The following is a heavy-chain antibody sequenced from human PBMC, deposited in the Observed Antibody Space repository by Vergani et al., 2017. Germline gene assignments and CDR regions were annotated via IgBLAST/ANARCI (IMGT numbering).Heavy chain of an antibody. CDR3: ARDNGGRGFFDY. Sequence: QMQLQESGPGLVKPSETLSLTCTVSGGSVSGGPYYWSWIRQPAGKGLEWFGYIYYSGSTTYNPSLESRVTISIDTSKNQFSLKLSSGTAADTAVYYCARDNGGRGFFDYWGQGTQVTVSS. CDR1: GGSVSGGPYY. CDR2: IYYSGST. J-gene: IGHJ4*02. D-gene: IGHD4-23*01. V-gene: IGHV4-61*10.